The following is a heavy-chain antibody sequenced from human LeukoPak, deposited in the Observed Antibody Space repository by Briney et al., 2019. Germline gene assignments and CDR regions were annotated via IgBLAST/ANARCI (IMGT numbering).Heavy chain of an antibody. D-gene: IGHD2-8*02. V-gene: IGHV3-73*01. CDR2: IRSKANSYAT. CDR1: GFTFSGSA. CDR3: TRRPWPDGENY. J-gene: IGHJ4*02. Sequence: GGSLRLSCAASGFTFSGSAMHWVRQASGKGLEWVGRIRSKANSYATAYAASVSGRFTISRDDSKSTAYLQMNSLKTEDTAVYYCTRRPWPDGENYWGQGTLVTVSS.